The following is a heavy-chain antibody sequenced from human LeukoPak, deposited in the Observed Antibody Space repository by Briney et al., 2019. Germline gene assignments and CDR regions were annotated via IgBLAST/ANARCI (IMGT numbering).Heavy chain of an antibody. D-gene: IGHD6-19*01. J-gene: IGHJ6*03. Sequence: ASVKVSCKVSGYTLTELAMHWVRQAPGRGLEWIGGFDPEKGETIYTQQLQGRLTMTEDTSTDTAYMELSSLRSEDTAVYYCARGNSARQYSSGWYSYYYYYMDVWGKGTTVTVSS. CDR3: ARGNSARQYSSGWYSYYYYYMDV. CDR2: FDPEKGET. CDR1: GYTLTELA. V-gene: IGHV1-24*01.